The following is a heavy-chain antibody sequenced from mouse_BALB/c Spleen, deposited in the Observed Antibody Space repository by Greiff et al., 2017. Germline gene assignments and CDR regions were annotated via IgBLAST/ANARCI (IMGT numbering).Heavy chain of an antibody. J-gene: IGHJ2*01. V-gene: IGHV3-8*02. CDR2: ISYSGST. Sequence: DVKLVESGPSLVKPSQTLSLTCSVTGDSITSGYWNWIRKFPGNKLEYMGYISYSGSTYYNPSLKSRISITRDTSKNQYYLQLNSVTTEDTATYYCARWNDYDDPLDYWGQGTTLTVSS. D-gene: IGHD2-4*01. CDR3: ARWNDYDDPLDY. CDR1: GDSITSGY.